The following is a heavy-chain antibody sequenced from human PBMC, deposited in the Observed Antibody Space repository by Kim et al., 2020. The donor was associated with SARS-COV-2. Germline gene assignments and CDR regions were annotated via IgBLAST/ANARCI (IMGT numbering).Heavy chain of an antibody. J-gene: IGHJ4*02. CDR2: FDPTGKRT. D-gene: IGHD4-17*01. Sequence: ASVKVSCKASGYIITNYYVNWVRQAPGQGLEWMGIFDPTGKRTTYAQKCQGRVTMTRDMSTNTLYMELTSLRSEDTATYYCMRYHNFMTTIHSDYWGQGTMVTVSS. CDR3: MRYHNFMTTIHSDY. CDR1: GYIITNYY. V-gene: IGHV1-46*01.